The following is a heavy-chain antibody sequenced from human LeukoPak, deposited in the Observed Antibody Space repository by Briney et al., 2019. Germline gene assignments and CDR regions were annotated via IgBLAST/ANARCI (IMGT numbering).Heavy chain of an antibody. CDR3: AKGAFGSSMITDY. CDR2: IRYDGSNK. CDR1: GFTFSIHG. D-gene: IGHD2-2*01. J-gene: IGHJ4*02. Sequence: GGSLRLSCAASGFTFSIHGMNWVRQAPGKGLEWVAFIRYDGSNKYYADSVKGRFTISRDNSKNTLYLQMNSLRAEDTAVYYCAKGAFGSSMITDYWGQGTLVTVSS. V-gene: IGHV3-30*02.